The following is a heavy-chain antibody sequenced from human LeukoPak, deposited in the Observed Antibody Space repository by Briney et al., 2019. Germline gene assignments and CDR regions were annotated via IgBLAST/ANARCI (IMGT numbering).Heavy chain of an antibody. CDR1: AGSISNYY. J-gene: IGHJ2*01. CDR2: IYYIGST. CDR3: ARLLASGLGGRNWYFDL. Sequence: PSETLSLTCTVSAGSISNYYWSWIRHPPGKGLEWIGYIYYIGSTHYNPSLDSRVTLSVEMSQNQFSLKLRSVPAADTAVYYCARLLASGLGGRNWYFDLWGRGTLVTVSS. V-gene: IGHV4-59*08. D-gene: IGHD2-15*01.